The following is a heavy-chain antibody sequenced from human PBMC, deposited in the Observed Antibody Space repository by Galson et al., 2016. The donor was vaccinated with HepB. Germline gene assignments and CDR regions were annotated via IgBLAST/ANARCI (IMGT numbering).Heavy chain of an antibody. CDR1: GFSFSNYG. CDR3: AKEIKPRAGPWYYDL. CDR2: ISAGGTTT. V-gene: IGHV3-30*18. J-gene: IGHJ2*01. Sequence: SLRLSCAGSGFSFSNYGIHWVRQAPGEGLQWVAVISAGGTTTFYAESVKGRLTLSRDNSQNTVHLQVTSLRAEDTAVFYCAKEIKPRAGPWYYDLWGRGTQVTVSS.